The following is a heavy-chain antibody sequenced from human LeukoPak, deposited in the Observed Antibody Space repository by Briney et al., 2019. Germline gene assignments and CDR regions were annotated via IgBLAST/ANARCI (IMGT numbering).Heavy chain of an antibody. V-gene: IGHV1-3*01. Sequence: ASVKVSCKASGYTFTSYGISWVRQAPGQRLEWMGWINGGNGNTKYSQKFQGRVTITRDTSASTAYMELSSLRSEDTAVYYCARVYDYGSAHGMDVWGQGTTVTVSS. CDR2: INGGNGNT. CDR1: GYTFTSYG. CDR3: ARVYDYGSAHGMDV. D-gene: IGHD3-10*01. J-gene: IGHJ6*02.